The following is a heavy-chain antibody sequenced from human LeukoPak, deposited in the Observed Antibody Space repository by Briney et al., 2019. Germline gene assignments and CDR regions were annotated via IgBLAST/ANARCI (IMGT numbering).Heavy chain of an antibody. CDR1: GGSISSGGYY. Sequence: SQTLSLTCTVSGGSISSGGYYWSWVRQHPGKGLEWIGYIHYSGSTYYNPSLKSRVTISVDTSETQFSLKLSSVTAADTAVYYCARVVVVVVAATFNPAPRLFDPWGQGTLVTVSS. D-gene: IGHD2-15*01. CDR2: IHYSGST. V-gene: IGHV4-31*03. J-gene: IGHJ5*02. CDR3: ARVVVVVVAATFNPAPRLFDP.